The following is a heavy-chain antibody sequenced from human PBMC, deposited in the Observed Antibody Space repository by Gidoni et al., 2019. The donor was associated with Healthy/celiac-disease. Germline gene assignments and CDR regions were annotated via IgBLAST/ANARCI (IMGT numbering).Heavy chain of an antibody. CDR2: VPPIFVSA. Sequence: QVQLVQPGAEVKQPGPSVKVSCTAAVGTVSSYTISWVRQAPGQGLEWMGGVPPIFVSASDATKFQGRVTITADESTSTAYMELSSLRSEDTAVYYCAKYQAMGATAWNWFDPWGQGTLVTVSS. D-gene: IGHD1-26*01. CDR3: AKYQAMGATAWNWFDP. V-gene: IGHV1-69*01. CDR1: VGTVSSYT. J-gene: IGHJ5*02.